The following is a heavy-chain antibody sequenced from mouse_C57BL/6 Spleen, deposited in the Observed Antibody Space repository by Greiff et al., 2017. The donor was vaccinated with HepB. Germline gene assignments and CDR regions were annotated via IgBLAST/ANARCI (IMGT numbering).Heavy chain of an antibody. J-gene: IGHJ1*03. CDR3: ARYDGNYWYFDV. CDR1: GYAFTNYL. V-gene: IGHV1-54*01. Sequence: QVQLQQSGAELVRPGTSVKVSCKASGYAFTNYLIEWVEQRPGQGLEWIGVINPGSGGTNYNEKFKGKATLTADKSSSTAYMQLSSLTSEDSAVYFCARYDGNYWYFDVWGTGTTVTVSS. CDR2: INPGSGGT. D-gene: IGHD2-3*01.